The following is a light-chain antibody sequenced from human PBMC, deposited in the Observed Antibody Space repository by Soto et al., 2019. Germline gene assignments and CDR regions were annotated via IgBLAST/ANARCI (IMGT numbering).Light chain of an antibody. Sequence: QSVLTQPPSASGTPGQRVTISCSGNSSNVGANPVNWYQQLPGTAPKLLIYSNNQRPSGVPDRFSGSKSGTSAPLAISGLQPEDEADCYCAAWDDSLNGYVFGTGTKVTV. V-gene: IGLV1-44*01. CDR1: SSNVGANP. J-gene: IGLJ1*01. CDR3: AAWDDSLNGYV. CDR2: SNN.